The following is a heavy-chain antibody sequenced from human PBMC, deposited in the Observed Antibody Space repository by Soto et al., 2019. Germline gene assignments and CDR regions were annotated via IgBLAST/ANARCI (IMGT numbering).Heavy chain of an antibody. V-gene: IGHV3-23*01. Sequence: GGSLRLSCAASGFTFSNYAMSWVRQAPGKGLEWVSAISGGGISTYYADSVRGRFTISRDNSRNTLYLRMNRLRAEDTAVYYCARDAIRMVRVTNNWFDPWVQGTLVTVSS. CDR3: ARDAIRMVRVTNNWFDP. CDR1: GFTFSNYA. J-gene: IGHJ5*02. CDR2: ISGGGIST. D-gene: IGHD3-10*01.